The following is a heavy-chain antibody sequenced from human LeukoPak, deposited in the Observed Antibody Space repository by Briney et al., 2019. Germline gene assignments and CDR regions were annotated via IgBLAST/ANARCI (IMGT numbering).Heavy chain of an antibody. CDR1: GGSISSSSYY. CDR2: IYYSGST. D-gene: IGHD3-9*01. Sequence: TSETLSLTCTVSGGSISSSSYYWGWIRQPPGKGLEWIGSIYYSGSTYYNPSLKSRVTISVDTSKNQFSLKLSSVTAADTAVYYCARAYFDYDILTGYYYNWFDPWGQGTLVTVSS. J-gene: IGHJ5*02. V-gene: IGHV4-39*07. CDR3: ARAYFDYDILTGYYYNWFDP.